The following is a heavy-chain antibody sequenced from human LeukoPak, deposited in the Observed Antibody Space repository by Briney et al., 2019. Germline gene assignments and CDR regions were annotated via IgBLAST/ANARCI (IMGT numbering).Heavy chain of an antibody. CDR1: GFSVSSNY. CDR2: IYSGGST. V-gene: IGHV3-66*04. Sequence: GGSLRLSCAASGFSVSSNYMSWVRQAPGKGLEWVSVIYSGGSTYYADSVKGRFTISRDYSKNTLYLQMNSLRAEDTAVYYCARQVGATPYFDYRGQGTLVTVSS. CDR3: ARQVGATPYFDY. D-gene: IGHD1-26*01. J-gene: IGHJ4*02.